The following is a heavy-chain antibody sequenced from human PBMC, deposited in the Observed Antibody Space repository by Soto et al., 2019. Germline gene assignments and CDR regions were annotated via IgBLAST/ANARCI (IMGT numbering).Heavy chain of an antibody. J-gene: IGHJ3*02. CDR3: ARGDRSGCFEI. CDR2: INVGNGNT. V-gene: IGHV1-3*01. Sequence: QVQLVQSGAEVKKPGASVQVSCKASGYTFSNYAMNWVRQAPGQSLEWMGWINVGNGNTKYSQKFQGRVTITRDTSATTAYLDLNRLRSEDTAVYYCARGDRSGCFEIWGQGTMVTVSS. CDR1: GYTFSNYA. D-gene: IGHD3-22*01.